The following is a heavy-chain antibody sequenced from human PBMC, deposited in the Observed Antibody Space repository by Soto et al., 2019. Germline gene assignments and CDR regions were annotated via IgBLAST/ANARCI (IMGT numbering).Heavy chain of an antibody. CDR1: GFTFRDFT. D-gene: IGHD3-22*01. V-gene: IGHV3-21*01. CDR3: ARDDLYDSTGYDS. CDR2: ISSSGTFK. J-gene: IGHJ5*02. Sequence: EVHLVESGGGLVKPGGSLRLSCAASGFTFRDFTMNWVRQAPGKGVEWVSSISSSGTFKYYADSLGGRFTISRDNAKNSLYLQLNSLRGEDTAIYYCARDDLYDSTGYDSWGQGTLVTV.